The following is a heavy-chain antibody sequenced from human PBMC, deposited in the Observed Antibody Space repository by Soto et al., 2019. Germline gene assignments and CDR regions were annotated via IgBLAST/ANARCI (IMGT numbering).Heavy chain of an antibody. J-gene: IGHJ4*02. Sequence: SETLSLTCAVYGGSFSGYYWSWIRQPPGKGLEWIGEINHSGSTNYNLSLKSRVTISVDTSKNQFSLKLSSVTAADTAVYYCARGPRITMIVVVTPSYGYWGQGTLVTVSS. CDR1: GGSFSGYY. V-gene: IGHV4-34*01. D-gene: IGHD3-22*01. CDR3: ARGPRITMIVVVTPSYGY. CDR2: INHSGST.